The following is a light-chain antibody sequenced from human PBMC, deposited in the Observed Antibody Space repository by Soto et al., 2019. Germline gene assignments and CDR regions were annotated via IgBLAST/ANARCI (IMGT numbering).Light chain of an antibody. CDR1: SSNIGSNT. Sequence: SLLTQPPSASGTPGQRVTISCSGSSSNIGSNTVNWYQQLPGTAPKLVIYSNNQRPSGVPDRFSGSKSGTSASLAISGLQSEDEADYYCVAWDDSLNGYVVFGGGTKVTVL. CDR2: SNN. J-gene: IGLJ2*01. CDR3: VAWDDSLNGYVV. V-gene: IGLV1-44*01.